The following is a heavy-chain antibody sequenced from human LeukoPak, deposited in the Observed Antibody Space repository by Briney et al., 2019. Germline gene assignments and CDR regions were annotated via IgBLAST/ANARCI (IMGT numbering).Heavy chain of an antibody. D-gene: IGHD3-22*01. V-gene: IGHV4-4*07. CDR1: GGSISSYY. CDR2: IYTSGST. Sequence: SETLSLTCTVSGGSISSYYWSWIRQPAGKGLEWIGRIYTSGSTNYNPSLKSRVTMSVDTSKNQFSLELSSVTAADTAVYYCARDLFPSRGYGDWFDPWGQGTLVTVSS. J-gene: IGHJ5*02. CDR3: ARDLFPSRGYGDWFDP.